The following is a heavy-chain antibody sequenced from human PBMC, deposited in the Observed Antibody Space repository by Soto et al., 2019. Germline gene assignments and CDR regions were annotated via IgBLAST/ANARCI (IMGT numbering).Heavy chain of an antibody. V-gene: IGHV3-23*01. J-gene: IGHJ4*02. CDR3: AKDRYDSSGPSPFDY. D-gene: IGHD3-22*01. Sequence: AGGSLRLSCAASGFTFSSYAMSWVRQAPGKGLEWVSAISGSGGSTYYADSVKGRFTISRDNSKNTLYLQMNSLRAEDTAVYYCAKDRYDSSGPSPFDYWGQGTLVTVSS. CDR1: GFTFSSYA. CDR2: ISGSGGST.